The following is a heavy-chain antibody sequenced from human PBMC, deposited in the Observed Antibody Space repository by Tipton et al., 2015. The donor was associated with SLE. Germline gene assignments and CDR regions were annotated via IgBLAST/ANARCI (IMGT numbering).Heavy chain of an antibody. CDR2: IRFDGNVK. CDR1: GFTFRTYG. Sequence: SGFTFRTYGMHWVRQAPGKGLEWVSFIRFDGNVKQYADSVRGRFTISRDNSKNTLYLQMNRLRVEDTAVYYCAGGTGAYFDHWGQGTLVTVSS. D-gene: IGHD3-16*01. CDR3: AGGTGAYFDH. J-gene: IGHJ4*02. V-gene: IGHV3-30*02.